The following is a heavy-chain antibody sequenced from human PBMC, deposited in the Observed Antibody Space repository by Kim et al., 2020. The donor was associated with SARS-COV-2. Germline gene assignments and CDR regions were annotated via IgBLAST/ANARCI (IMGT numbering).Heavy chain of an antibody. J-gene: IGHJ3*02. D-gene: IGHD1-1*01. CDR3: ARAGAGGDAFDI. Sequence: YNPSLKSRVTISVDTSSNQFSLKLSSVTAADTAVYYCARAGAGGDAFDIWGQGTMVTVSS. V-gene: IGHV4-34*01.